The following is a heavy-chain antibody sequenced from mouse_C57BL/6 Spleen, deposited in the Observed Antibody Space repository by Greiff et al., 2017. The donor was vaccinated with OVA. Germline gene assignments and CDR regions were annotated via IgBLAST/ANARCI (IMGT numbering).Heavy chain of an antibody. CDR2: ISSGGSYT. CDR1: GFTFSSYG. V-gene: IGHV5-6*01. Sequence: EVHLVESGGDLVKPGGSLKLSCAASGFTFSSYGMSWVRQTPDKRLEWVATISSGGSYTYYPDSVKGRFTISRDNAKNTLYLQMSSLKSEDTAMYYCARGRTGSAMDYWGQGTSVTVSS. CDR3: ARGRTGSAMDY. J-gene: IGHJ4*01.